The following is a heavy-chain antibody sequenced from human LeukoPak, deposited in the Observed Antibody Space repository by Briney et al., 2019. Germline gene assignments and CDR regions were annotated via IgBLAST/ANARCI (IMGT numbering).Heavy chain of an antibody. CDR2: ITGSGSNT. V-gene: IGHV3-23*01. Sequence: GGSLRLSCAASGFTFSNYVMSWVRQAPGKGLEWVSSITGSGSNTYDADLVKGRFTISRDNSKNTLYLQMNSLRAEDTAVYYCARAPKLGAYDYWGQGTLVTVSS. CDR3: ARAPKLGAYDY. J-gene: IGHJ4*02. CDR1: GFTFSNYV. D-gene: IGHD1-26*01.